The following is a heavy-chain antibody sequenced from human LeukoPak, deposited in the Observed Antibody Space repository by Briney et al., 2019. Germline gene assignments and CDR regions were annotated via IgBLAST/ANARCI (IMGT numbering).Heavy chain of an antibody. Sequence: GGSLRLSCAASGFTFSSYAMSWVRQAPGKGLEWVSTISASGGSTYYADSVKGRFTISRDNSKNTLYLQMNSLRAEDTAVYYCARENYLYYYDSSGYYYGRGAFDIWGQGTMVTVSS. CDR2: ISASGGST. V-gene: IGHV3-23*01. D-gene: IGHD3-22*01. CDR1: GFTFSSYA. J-gene: IGHJ3*02. CDR3: ARENYLYYYDSSGYYYGRGAFDI.